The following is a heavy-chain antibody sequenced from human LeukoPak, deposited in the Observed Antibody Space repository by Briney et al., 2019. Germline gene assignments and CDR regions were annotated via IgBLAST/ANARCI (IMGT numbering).Heavy chain of an antibody. CDR1: GVSISSSNSY. Sequence: SETLSLTCTVSGVSISSSNSYWGWIRQPPGKGLEWIGSIYYTGNTYYNASLKSQVSISIDTSKNQFSLKLTSVTAADTAVYYCARGRDIVLMDWGQGTLVTVSS. D-gene: IGHD2-8*01. CDR3: ARGRDIVLMD. CDR2: IYYTGNT. V-gene: IGHV4-39*01. J-gene: IGHJ4*02.